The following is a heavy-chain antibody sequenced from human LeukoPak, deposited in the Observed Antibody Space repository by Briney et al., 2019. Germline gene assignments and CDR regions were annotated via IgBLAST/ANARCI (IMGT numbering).Heavy chain of an antibody. CDR2: LYSSGST. J-gene: IGHJ4*02. Sequence: SETLSLTCTVSGGSMSSYYWSWIRQPPGKGLEWIGYLYSSGSTNYNPSLKSRVTISLDTSKNQFSLRLTSVTAADSAMYYCARWDYYTRGYFDYWGQGTLVTVSS. CDR3: ARWDYYTRGYFDY. V-gene: IGHV4-59*01. D-gene: IGHD2-8*02. CDR1: GGSMSSYY.